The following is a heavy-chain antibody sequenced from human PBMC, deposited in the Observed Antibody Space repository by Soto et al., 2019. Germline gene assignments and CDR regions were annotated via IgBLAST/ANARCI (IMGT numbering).Heavy chain of an antibody. CDR1: GGSFSGYY. CDR2: INHSGST. D-gene: IGHD5-12*01. CDR3: ARGGYAYYYGMDV. J-gene: IGHJ6*02. Sequence: SETLSLTCAVYGGSFSGYYWSWIRQPPGKGLEWIGEINHSGSTNYNPSLKSRVTISVDTSKNQFSLKLSSVTAADTAVYYCARGGYAYYYGMDVWGQGTTVTVSS. V-gene: IGHV4-34*01.